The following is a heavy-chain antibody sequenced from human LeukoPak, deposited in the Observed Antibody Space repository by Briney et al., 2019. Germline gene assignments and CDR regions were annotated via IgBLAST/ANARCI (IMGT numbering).Heavy chain of an antibody. CDR3: ARVRSPRYFDY. Sequence: SGRSLRLSCAASRFTFSSYVMHWVRQAPGKGLEWVAFIRYDGSNKDYADSVKGRFTISRDNAKNSLYLQMNSLRAEDTAVYYCARVRSPRYFDYWGQGTLVTVSS. V-gene: IGHV3-33*08. CDR2: IRYDGSNK. CDR1: RFTFSSYV. J-gene: IGHJ4*02.